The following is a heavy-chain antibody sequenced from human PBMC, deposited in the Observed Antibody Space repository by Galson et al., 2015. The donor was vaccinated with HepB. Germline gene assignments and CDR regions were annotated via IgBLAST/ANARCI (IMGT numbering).Heavy chain of an antibody. V-gene: IGHV3-23*01. CDR1: GFTFSSYA. Sequence: SLRLSCAASGFTFSSYAMSWVRQAPGKGLEWVSTIGSQPSNTFYAASVKGRFTISRDNSKNTLSLQVNSLRADDTALYYCAKGIYSNTWYYSSWGQGTLVTVSS. CDR3: AKGIYSNTWYYSS. J-gene: IGHJ5*02. D-gene: IGHD2-21*01. CDR2: IGSQPSNT.